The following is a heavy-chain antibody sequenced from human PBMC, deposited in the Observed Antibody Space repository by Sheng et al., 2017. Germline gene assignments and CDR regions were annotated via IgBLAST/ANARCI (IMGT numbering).Heavy chain of an antibody. D-gene: IGHD3-10*01. CDR2: IYYSGST. J-gene: IGHJ6*03. CDR1: GGSISSSSYY. Sequence: QLQLQESGPGLVKPSETLSLTCTVSGGSISSSSYYWGWIRQPPGKGLEWIGTIYYSGSTYYNPSLKSRVTISVDTSKNQFSLKLSSVTAADTAVYYCAREYWGFGETYFYYMDVWGPRDHGHRLL. V-gene: IGHV4-39*07. CDR3: AREYWGFGETYFYYMDV.